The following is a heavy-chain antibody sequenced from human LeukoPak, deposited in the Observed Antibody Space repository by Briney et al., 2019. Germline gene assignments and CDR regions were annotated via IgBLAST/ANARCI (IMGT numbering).Heavy chain of an antibody. V-gene: IGHV3-7*03. J-gene: IGHJ4*02. Sequence: GGSLRLSCAVSGFSVSGYWMTWVRQAPGKGLEWVANIKQDGSEKNYVDSVKGRFTISRDNAENSLFLQMNSLRVEDTALYYCAKGSSGYFFDLWGQGTLVTVSS. CDR3: AKGSSGYFFDL. CDR2: IKQDGSEK. CDR1: GFSVSGYW. D-gene: IGHD3-22*01.